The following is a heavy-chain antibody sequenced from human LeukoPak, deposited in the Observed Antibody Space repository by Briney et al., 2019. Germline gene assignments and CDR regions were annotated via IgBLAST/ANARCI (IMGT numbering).Heavy chain of an antibody. CDR3: ARDCSSTSCYLPSLDY. Sequence: GGSLRLSCAASGFTFSSYWISWVRQAPGKGLEWVANIKQDGSEKYYVDSVKGRFTISRDNAKNSLYLQMNSLRAEDTAVYYCARDCSSTSCYLPSLDYWGQGTLVTVSS. CDR2: IKQDGSEK. D-gene: IGHD2-2*01. CDR1: GFTFSSYW. V-gene: IGHV3-7*01. J-gene: IGHJ4*02.